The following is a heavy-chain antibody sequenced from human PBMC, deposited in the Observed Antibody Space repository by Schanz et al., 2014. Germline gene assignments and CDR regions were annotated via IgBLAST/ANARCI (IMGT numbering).Heavy chain of an antibody. CDR1: GFTYSSYW. D-gene: IGHD3-16*01. CDR3: VRWGAS. CDR2: IDTAGSYT. Sequence: EVQLVESGGGLVQPGGSLRLSCAASGFTYSSYWMHWVRQAPWKGLVWVSHIDTAGSYTSHVDSVKGRFTISRDNSKTTLYLQMSRLTVEDTAVYYCVRWGASWGQGTLVTVSS. J-gene: IGHJ5*02. V-gene: IGHV3-74*01.